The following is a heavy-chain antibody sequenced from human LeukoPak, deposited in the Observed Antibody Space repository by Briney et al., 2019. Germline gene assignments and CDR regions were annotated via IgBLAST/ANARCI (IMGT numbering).Heavy chain of an antibody. CDR1: GYSFILYG. CDR3: ARDDNYGVFVNVDY. Sequence: ASVKVSCKTSGYSFILYGISWVRQAPGQGPEWMGWISTSTGDTRYTQKFQGRVTLTTDTSTSTAYMELSSLRSDDTAVYYCARDDNYGVFVNVDYWGQGTLVTVSS. J-gene: IGHJ4*02. D-gene: IGHD4-11*01. V-gene: IGHV1-18*01. CDR2: ISTSTGDT.